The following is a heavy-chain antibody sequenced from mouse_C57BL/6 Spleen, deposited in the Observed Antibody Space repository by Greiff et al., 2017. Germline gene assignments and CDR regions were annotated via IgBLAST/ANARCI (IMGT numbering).Heavy chain of an antibody. CDR1: GYSITSGYY. Sequence: ESGPGLVKPSQSLSLTCSVTGYSITSGYYWNWIRQFPGNKLEWMGYISYDGSNNYNPSLKNRISITRDTSKNQFFLKLNSVTTEDTATYYCARDDYGNSSAMDYWGQGTSVTVSS. CDR2: ISYDGSN. D-gene: IGHD2-1*01. J-gene: IGHJ4*01. CDR3: ARDDYGNSSAMDY. V-gene: IGHV3-6*01.